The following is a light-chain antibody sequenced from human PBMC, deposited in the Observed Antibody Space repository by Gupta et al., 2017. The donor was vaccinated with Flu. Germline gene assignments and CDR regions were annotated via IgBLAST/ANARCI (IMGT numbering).Light chain of an antibody. CDR2: AAS. CDR1: QSVSSNY. CDR3: QQYGSSPSWT. J-gene: IGKJ1*01. Sequence: EIVLTQSPGTLSLSPGERATLSCRASQSVSSNYLAWYQQNPGQAPRLLIYAASRRATGIPDRFSGSGSGTDFTLTISRREPEDFAVYFCQQYGSSPSWTFGQGTKVEIK. V-gene: IGKV3-20*01.